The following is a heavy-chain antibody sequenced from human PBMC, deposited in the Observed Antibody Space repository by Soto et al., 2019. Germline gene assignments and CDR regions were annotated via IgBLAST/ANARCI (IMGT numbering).Heavy chain of an antibody. D-gene: IGHD2-8*01. J-gene: IGHJ4*02. CDR2: IYYSGNT. CDR1: GGTISSYY. CDR3: AREIGYCTSGVCSGHTNYFDY. V-gene: IGHV4-59*01. Sequence: ETLSLTCSVSGGTISSYYWSWIRQPPGKELEWIGYIYYSGNTDYNPSLQSRVTISLDTSKTQFSLKLTSVTAADTAVYYCAREIGYCTSGVCSGHTNYFDYWGQGTLVTVSS.